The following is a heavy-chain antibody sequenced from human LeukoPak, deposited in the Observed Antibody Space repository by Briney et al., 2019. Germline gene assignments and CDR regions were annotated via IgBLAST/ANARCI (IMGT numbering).Heavy chain of an antibody. CDR3: ARGVASCYWRNCRSDAFDI. J-gene: IGHJ3*02. V-gene: IGHV4-34*01. D-gene: IGHD2-2*01. CDR2: INHSGST. CDR1: GGSFSGYY. Sequence: SETLSLTCAVYGGSFSGYYWSWIRQPPGKGLEWIGEINHSGSTNYNPSLKSRVTISVDTSKNQFSLKLSSVTAADTAVYYCARGVASCYWRNCRSDAFDIWGQGTMVTVSS.